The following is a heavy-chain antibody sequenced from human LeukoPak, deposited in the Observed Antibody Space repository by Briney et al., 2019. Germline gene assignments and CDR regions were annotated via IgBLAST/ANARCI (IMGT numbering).Heavy chain of an antibody. J-gene: IGHJ6*02. CDR3: ARGSIRITMVRGVTPYGMDV. V-gene: IGHV4-59*12. CDR2: IYYTGVT. CDR1: GDSITTYY. D-gene: IGHD3-10*01. Sequence: SETLSLTCAVSGDSITTYYWSWIRQPPGKGLEYIGYIYYTGVTNYQPSLKSRVTMSVDTSKNQFSLKLSSVTAADTAVYYCARGSIRITMVRGVTPYGMDVWGQGTTVTVSS.